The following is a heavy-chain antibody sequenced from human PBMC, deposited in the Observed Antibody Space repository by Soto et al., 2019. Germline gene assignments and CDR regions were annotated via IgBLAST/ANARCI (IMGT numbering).Heavy chain of an antibody. J-gene: IGHJ4*02. CDR1: GWSFSGYY. CDR3: ARLRIAARDTDY. V-gene: IGHV4-34*01. Sequence: SETLSLTCAVYGWSFSGYYLSWIRQPPGKGLEWVGEINHSGSTNYTPSLKSRVTISVDTSKNQFSLKLSSVTAADKAVYYCARLRIAARDTDYWGQGTLVTVSS. CDR2: INHSGST. D-gene: IGHD6-6*01.